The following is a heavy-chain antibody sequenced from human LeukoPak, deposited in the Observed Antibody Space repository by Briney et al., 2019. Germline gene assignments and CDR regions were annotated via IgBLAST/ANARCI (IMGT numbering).Heavy chain of an antibody. CDR3: ARGTPLDY. D-gene: IGHD3-10*01. V-gene: IGHV5-51*01. CDR2: IYPADSDT. Sequence: GGSLQISCKVSGYRFTSSWIGWVRQMPGKGLGWMGIIYPADSDTRYSPSFQGQVSISADKSITTAYLQWSSLKASDTAMYYCARGTPLDYWGQGTLVTVSS. CDR1: GYRFTSSW. J-gene: IGHJ4*02.